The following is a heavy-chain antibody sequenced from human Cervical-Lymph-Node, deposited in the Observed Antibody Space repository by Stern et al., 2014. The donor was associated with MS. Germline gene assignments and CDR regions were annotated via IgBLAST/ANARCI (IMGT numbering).Heavy chain of an antibody. CDR1: GFTFSSYA. CDR3: ARVERVPAAPDY. V-gene: IGHV3-64*01. Sequence: EVQLVQSGGGLVQPGGSLRLSCAASGFTFSSYAMHWVRQAPGKGLEYVSALSSNGGSTYYANSVKGRFTISRDNSKNTLYLQMGSLRAEDMAVYYCARVERVPAAPDYWGQGTLVTVSS. D-gene: IGHD6-25*01. CDR2: LSSNGGST. J-gene: IGHJ4*02.